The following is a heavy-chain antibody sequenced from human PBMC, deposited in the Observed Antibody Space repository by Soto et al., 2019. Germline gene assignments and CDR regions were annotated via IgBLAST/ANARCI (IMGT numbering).Heavy chain of an antibody. J-gene: IGHJ6*02. CDR2: IIPIFGTA. Sequence: SVKVSCKAAGGTFSSYAISWVRQAPGQGLEWMGGIIPIFGTANYAQKFQGRVTITADESTSTAYMELSSLRSEDTAVYYCARVQGGEFLKGSGMDVWGQGTTVTVSS. CDR1: GGTFSSYA. D-gene: IGHD3-10*01. CDR3: ARVQGGEFLKGSGMDV. V-gene: IGHV1-69*13.